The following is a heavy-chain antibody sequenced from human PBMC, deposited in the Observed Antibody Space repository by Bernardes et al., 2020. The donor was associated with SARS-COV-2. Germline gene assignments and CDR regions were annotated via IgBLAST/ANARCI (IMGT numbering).Heavy chain of an antibody. D-gene: IGHD3-10*01. J-gene: IGHJ4*02. Sequence: SETLSLTCTVSGGSISSYYWSWIRQPPGKGLEWIGYIYYSGSTNYNPSLKSRVTISVDTSKNQFSLKLSSVTAADTAVYYCARGLRVRGVTGYYYFDYWGQGTLVTVSS. V-gene: IGHV4-59*01. CDR2: IYYSGST. CDR1: GGSISSYY. CDR3: ARGLRVRGVTGYYYFDY.